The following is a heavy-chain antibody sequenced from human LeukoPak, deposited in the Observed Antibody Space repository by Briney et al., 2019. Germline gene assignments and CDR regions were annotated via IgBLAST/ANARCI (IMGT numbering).Heavy chain of an antibody. CDR2: FDPEAGET. CDR1: GYTLTELS. Sequence: ASVKVSCKVSGYTLTELSMHWVRQAPGKGLEWMGGFDPEAGETIYAQKFQGRVTMTEDTSTDTAYMELSSLRSEDTAVYYCATVGYYDSSGYSEPFDYWGQGTLVTVSS. D-gene: IGHD3-22*01. V-gene: IGHV1-24*01. J-gene: IGHJ4*02. CDR3: ATVGYYDSSGYSEPFDY.